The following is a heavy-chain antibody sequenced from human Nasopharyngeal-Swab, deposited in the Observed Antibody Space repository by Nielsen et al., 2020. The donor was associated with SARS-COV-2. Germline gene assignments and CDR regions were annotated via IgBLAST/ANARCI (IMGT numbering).Heavy chain of an antibody. J-gene: IGHJ3*02. V-gene: IGHV4-59*08. CDR1: GGSISSYY. Sequence: SETLSLTCTVSGGSISSYYWSWIRQPPGKGLEWIGYIYYSGSTNYNPSLKSRVTISVDTSKNQFSLKLSSVTAADTAVCYCARRVDYYDSSGYYYADAFDIWGQGTMVTVSS. D-gene: IGHD3-22*01. CDR2: IYYSGST. CDR3: ARRVDYYDSSGYYYADAFDI.